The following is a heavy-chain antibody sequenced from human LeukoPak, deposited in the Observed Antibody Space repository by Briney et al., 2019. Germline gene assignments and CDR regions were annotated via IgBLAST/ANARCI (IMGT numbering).Heavy chain of an antibody. V-gene: IGHV1-18*01. CDR3: ARDASNYYGSGSYFGDLDY. D-gene: IGHD3-10*01. CDR2: ISAYNGNT. Sequence: ASVKVXCKASGYTFTSYGISWVRQAPGQGLXWMXWISAYNGNTNYAQKLQGRVTMATDTSTSTAYMELRSLRSDDTAVYYCARDASNYYGSGSYFGDLDYWGQGTLVTVSS. CDR1: GYTFTSYG. J-gene: IGHJ4*02.